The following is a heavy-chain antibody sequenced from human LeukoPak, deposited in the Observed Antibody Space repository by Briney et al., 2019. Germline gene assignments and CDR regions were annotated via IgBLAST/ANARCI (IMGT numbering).Heavy chain of an antibody. J-gene: IGHJ4*02. D-gene: IGHD3-10*02. Sequence: PGGSLRLSCAASGFTFSNYWMHWVRQAPGKGLVWVSRINSDGSSTNDADSVKGRFTISRDNAKNTLYLQMNSLRAEDTAVYFCARGRFTVYYFDSWGQGTLVTVSS. CDR2: INSDGSST. V-gene: IGHV3-74*01. CDR3: ARGRFTVYYFDS. CDR1: GFTFSNYW.